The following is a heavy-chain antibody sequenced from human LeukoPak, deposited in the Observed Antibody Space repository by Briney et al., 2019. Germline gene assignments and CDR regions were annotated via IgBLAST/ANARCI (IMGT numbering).Heavy chain of an antibody. CDR1: GFTFSNAW. D-gene: IGHD4-17*01. CDR3: TTDDSGDYGVSGTYNWFDP. J-gene: IGHJ5*02. Sequence: GGSLRLSCAASGFTFSNAWMSWVRQAPGKGLEWVGRIKSKTDGGTTDYAAPVKGRFTISRDDSKNTLYLQMNSLKTEDTAVYYCTTDDSGDYGVSGTYNWFDPWGQGTLVTVSS. V-gene: IGHV3-15*01. CDR2: IKSKTDGGTT.